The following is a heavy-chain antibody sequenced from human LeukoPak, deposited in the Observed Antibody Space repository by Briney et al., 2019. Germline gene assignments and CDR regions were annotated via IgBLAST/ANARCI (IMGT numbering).Heavy chain of an antibody. D-gene: IGHD2-2*02. CDR1: GFNVSTNY. J-gene: IGHJ4*02. CDR2: IYSGGDT. Sequence: GGSLRLSCAASGFNVSTNYMSWVRQAPGKGLEWVSVIYSGGDTYYADSVKGRFTISRDSSQNTLFLQMNSLRAEDTAVYYCARVIGAIHNYWGQGTLVTVSS. CDR3: ARVIGAIHNY. V-gene: IGHV3-53*01.